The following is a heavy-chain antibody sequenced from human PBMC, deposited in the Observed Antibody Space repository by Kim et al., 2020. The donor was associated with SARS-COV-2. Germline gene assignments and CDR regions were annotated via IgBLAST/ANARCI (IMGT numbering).Heavy chain of an antibody. J-gene: IGHJ4*02. V-gene: IGHV3-53*01. CDR2: YTGGRT. CDR3: ARNAFY. Sequence: YTGGRTSYADSVKGRFTISRDKSKTTLYLQMNSRRAEDTAVYYCARNAFYWGQGTLVTVSS.